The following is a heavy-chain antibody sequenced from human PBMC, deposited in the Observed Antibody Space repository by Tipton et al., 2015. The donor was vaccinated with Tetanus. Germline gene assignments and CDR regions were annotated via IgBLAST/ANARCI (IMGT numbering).Heavy chain of an antibody. J-gene: IGHJ4*02. CDR3: ARGGGDNWNFWPD. CDR1: GGSISSYY. CDR2: IYYSGST. V-gene: IGHV4-59*01. Sequence: LRLTCTVSGGSISSYYWSWIRQPPGKGLEWIGYIYYSGSTNYNPSLKSRVTISVDTSKNQFSLKLSSVTAADTAIYYCARGGGDNWNFWPDWGQGTLVTVFS. D-gene: IGHD1-7*01.